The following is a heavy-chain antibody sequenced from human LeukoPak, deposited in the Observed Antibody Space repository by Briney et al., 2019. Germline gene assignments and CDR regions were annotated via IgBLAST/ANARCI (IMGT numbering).Heavy chain of an antibody. Sequence: GGSLRLSCAASGFTFTKYWMTWVRQAPGKGLEWVGSIKQDGSDKNYRDSVKGRFTISRDNTKNSVYLQMSSLRAEDTAVYYCAREVWGPEYWGQGTLVTVSS. J-gene: IGHJ4*02. D-gene: IGHD1-14*01. CDR1: GFTFTKYW. CDR2: IKQDGSDK. CDR3: AREVWGPEY. V-gene: IGHV3-7*01.